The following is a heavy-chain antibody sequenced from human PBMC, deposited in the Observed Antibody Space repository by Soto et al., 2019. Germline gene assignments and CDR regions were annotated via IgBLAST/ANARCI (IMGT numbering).Heavy chain of an antibody. J-gene: IGHJ3*02. CDR1: GFTFSTYA. V-gene: IGHV3-23*01. CDR3: AHPRGFGVFDAYDI. CDR2: ISNSGGTI. D-gene: IGHD2-15*01. Sequence: PGGSLRLSCAASGFTFSTYAMSWVRQAPGKGLEWVSAISNSGGTIYYADSVQGRFTISRDNSLNTLFLQMHSLRIEDTAVYYCAHPRGFGVFDAYDIWGQGTMVTVS.